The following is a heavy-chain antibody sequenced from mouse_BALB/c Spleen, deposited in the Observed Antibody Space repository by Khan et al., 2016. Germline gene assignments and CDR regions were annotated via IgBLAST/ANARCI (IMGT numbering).Heavy chain of an antibody. Sequence: EVQLQESGPELVKPGASVKISCKASGYTFTDYNMHWVKQSHGKSLEWIGYFYPYNGDTGYKQNFKTKATLTVDSSYSTAYMELRSLTSEDSAVYCCARSMGRHYYFDVWGAGTTVTVAS. CDR3: ARSMGRHYYFDV. D-gene: IGHD2-1*01. CDR2: FYPYNGDT. J-gene: IGHJ1*01. CDR1: GYTFTDYN. V-gene: IGHV1S29*02.